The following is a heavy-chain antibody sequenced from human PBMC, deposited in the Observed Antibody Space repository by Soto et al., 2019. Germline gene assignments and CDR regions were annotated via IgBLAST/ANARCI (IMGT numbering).Heavy chain of an antibody. D-gene: IGHD1-1*01. J-gene: IGHJ3*02. CDR2: IGIGGDI. Sequence: EVQLLESGGGLVQPGGSLRLSCASSGFAFSSYAFSWVRQAPGKGLDWVSSIGIGGDIYYADSVKGRFAISRDNSKNTLFLQMIGLRAEDTAVYYCGTGTSHSVFDIWGHGTMFTVSS. V-gene: IGHV3-23*01. CDR1: GFAFSSYA. CDR3: GTGTSHSVFDI.